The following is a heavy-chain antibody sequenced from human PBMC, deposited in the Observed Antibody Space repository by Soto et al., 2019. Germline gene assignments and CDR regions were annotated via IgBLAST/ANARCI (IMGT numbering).Heavy chain of an antibody. CDR2: ISGSGGST. Sequence: HPGGSLRLSCAASGFTFSSYWMSWVRQAPGKGLEWVSDISGSGGSTYYADSVKGRFTISRDNSKNTLYLQMNSLRAEDTAVYYCAKASGTVTTLYYFDYWGQGTLVTVSS. CDR1: GFTFSSYW. J-gene: IGHJ4*02. CDR3: AKASGTVTTLYYFDY. D-gene: IGHD4-17*01. V-gene: IGHV3-23*01.